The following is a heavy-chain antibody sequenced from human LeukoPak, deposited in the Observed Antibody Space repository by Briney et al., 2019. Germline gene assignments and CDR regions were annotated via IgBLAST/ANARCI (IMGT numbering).Heavy chain of an antibody. V-gene: IGHV3-23*01. J-gene: IGHJ4*02. CDR1: GFTFSSYA. CDR3: AKTLKERWLQLGYYFDY. CDR2: ISGSGGST. D-gene: IGHD5-24*01. Sequence: PGGSLRLSCAASGFTFSSYAMSWVRQAPGKGLEWVSAISGSGGSTYYADSVKGRFTISRDNSKNTLYLQMNSLGAEDTAVYYCAKTLKERWLQLGYYFDYWGQGTLVTVSS.